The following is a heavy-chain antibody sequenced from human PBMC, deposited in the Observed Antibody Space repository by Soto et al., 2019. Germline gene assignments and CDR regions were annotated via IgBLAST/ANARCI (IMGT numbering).Heavy chain of an antibody. CDR1: GFTFSNAW. Sequence: GGSLRLSCAASGFTFSNAWMSWVHQAPGKGLEWVGRIKSKTDGGTTDYAAPVKGRFTISRDDSKNTLYLQMNSLKTEDTAVYYCTTEYRKGYFDWLRYFDYWGQGTLVTVSS. D-gene: IGHD3-9*01. V-gene: IGHV3-15*01. CDR2: IKSKTDGGTT. J-gene: IGHJ4*02. CDR3: TTEYRKGYFDWLRYFDY.